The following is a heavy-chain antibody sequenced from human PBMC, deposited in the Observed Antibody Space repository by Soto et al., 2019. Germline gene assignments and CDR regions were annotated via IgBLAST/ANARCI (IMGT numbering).Heavy chain of an antibody. Sequence: ASVKVSCKASGYTFTSYGISWVRQAPGQGLEWMGWISAYNGNTNYAQKLQGRVTMTTDTSTSTAYMELRSLRSDDTAVYYCARGIDYRPHYYYGMDVWGQGTTVTVSS. CDR3: ARGIDYRPHYYYGMDV. D-gene: IGHD3-16*01. CDR1: GYTFTSYG. V-gene: IGHV1-18*01. CDR2: ISAYNGNT. J-gene: IGHJ6*02.